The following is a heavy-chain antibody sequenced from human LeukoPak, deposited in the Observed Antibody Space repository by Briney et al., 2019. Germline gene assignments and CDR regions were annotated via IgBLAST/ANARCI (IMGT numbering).Heavy chain of an antibody. CDR1: GYTFTGYY. D-gene: IGHD3-22*01. CDR2: INPNGGGT. J-gene: IGHJ4*02. V-gene: IGHV1-2*02. CDR3: ARVRYYDTTPDY. Sequence: ASVKVSCKASGYTFTGYYMHWVRQAPGQGLEWMGWINPNGGGTNYAQKFQGRVTMTRDTSISTAYMELSRLRSDDTAVYYCARVRYYDTTPDYWGQGTLVTVSS.